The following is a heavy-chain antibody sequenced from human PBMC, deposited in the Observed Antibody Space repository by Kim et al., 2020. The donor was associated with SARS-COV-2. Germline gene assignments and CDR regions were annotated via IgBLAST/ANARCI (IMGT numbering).Heavy chain of an antibody. Sequence: NPTLKSRVTISVDTSKNQFSLKLSSVTAADTAVYYCARASYKRIRYYFDYWGQGTLVTVSS. D-gene: IGHD1-1*01. V-gene: IGHV4-59*01. CDR3: ARASYKRIRYYFDY. J-gene: IGHJ4*02.